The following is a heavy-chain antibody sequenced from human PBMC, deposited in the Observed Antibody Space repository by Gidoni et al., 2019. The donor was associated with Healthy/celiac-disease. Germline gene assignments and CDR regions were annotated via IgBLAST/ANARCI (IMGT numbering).Heavy chain of an antibody. V-gene: IGHV3-23*01. CDR3: AKVRQWLVRPFDY. CDR1: VFTFSSYA. CDR2: ISGSSDNT. D-gene: IGHD6-19*01. J-gene: IGHJ4*02. Sequence: EVQLFESGGGLVQPGGSLRLSCAASVFTFSSYAMNWVRQAPGKGLEWVSAISGSSDNTYYADSVKGRFTISRDNSKNTLYVQMNSLRAEDTAVYYCAKVRQWLVRPFDYWGQGTLVTVSS.